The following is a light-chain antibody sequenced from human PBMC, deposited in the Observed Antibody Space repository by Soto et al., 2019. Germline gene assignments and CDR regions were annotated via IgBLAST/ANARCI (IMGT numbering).Light chain of an antibody. CDR1: QSVSGS. CDR3: QQRYNWWLT. CDR2: DAS. V-gene: IGKV3-11*01. Sequence: EIVLTQSPATLSLSPGERATLSCRASQSVSGSLAWYQQKPGQAPRLLIYDASNRATGIPARFSGSGSGTDFTLTISSLEPEDFAVYYCQQRYNWWLTFGGGTKVEIK. J-gene: IGKJ4*01.